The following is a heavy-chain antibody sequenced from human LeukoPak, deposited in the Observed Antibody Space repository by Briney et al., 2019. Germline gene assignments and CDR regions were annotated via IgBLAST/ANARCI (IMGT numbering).Heavy chain of an antibody. J-gene: IGHJ6*03. D-gene: IGHD6-13*01. CDR2: ISYDGRNK. V-gene: IGHV3-30*04. CDR1: GFTFSSYG. Sequence: GRSLRLSCAASGFTFSSYGLHWVRQAPGKGLEWVAVISYDGRNKYYADSVRGRFTISRDNSKNGLYLQMNSLRPEDTAIYYCAREGYTSSWLYYYYYMDVWGKGTTVTVSS. CDR3: AREGYTSSWLYYYYYMDV.